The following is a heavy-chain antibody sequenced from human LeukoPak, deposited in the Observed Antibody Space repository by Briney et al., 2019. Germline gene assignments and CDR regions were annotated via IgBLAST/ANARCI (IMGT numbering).Heavy chain of an antibody. CDR2: INPNSGGT. CDR1: GFTFTAYY. J-gene: IGHJ4*02. Sequence: ASVRVSCKASGFTFTAYYMHWVRQAPGQGLEWMGWINPNSGGTNYAQKFQGRVTMTRDTSISTAYMELSRLRSDDTAVYYCARSLVATVYYWGQGTLVTVSS. V-gene: IGHV1-2*02. CDR3: ARSLVATVYY. D-gene: IGHD5-12*01.